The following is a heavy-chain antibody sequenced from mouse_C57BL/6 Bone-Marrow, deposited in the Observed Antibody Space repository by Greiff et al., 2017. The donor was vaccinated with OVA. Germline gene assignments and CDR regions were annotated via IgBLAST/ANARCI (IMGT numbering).Heavy chain of an antibody. Sequence: EVQLVESEGGLVQPGSSMKLSCTASGFTFSDYYMAWVRQVPEKGLEWVANINYDGSSTYYLDSLKSRFIISRDNAKNILYLQMSSLKSEDTATYYCARRLGRGIFDYWGQGTTLTVSS. CDR2: INYDGSST. CDR3: ARRLGRGIFDY. V-gene: IGHV5-16*01. CDR1: GFTFSDYY. D-gene: IGHD4-1*01. J-gene: IGHJ2*01.